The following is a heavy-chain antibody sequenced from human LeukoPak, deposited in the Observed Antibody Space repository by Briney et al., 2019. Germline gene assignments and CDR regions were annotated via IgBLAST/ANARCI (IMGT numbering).Heavy chain of an antibody. V-gene: IGHV4-59*01. Sequence: SETLSFTCTVSGGSISSYYWSWIRQPPGKGLEWIGYIYYSGSTNYNPSLKSRVTISVDTSKNQFSLKLSSVTAADTAVYYCARGTYYYDSSGYYFDYWGQGTLVTVSS. CDR1: GGSISSYY. D-gene: IGHD3-22*01. CDR2: IYYSGST. CDR3: ARGTYYYDSSGYYFDY. J-gene: IGHJ4*02.